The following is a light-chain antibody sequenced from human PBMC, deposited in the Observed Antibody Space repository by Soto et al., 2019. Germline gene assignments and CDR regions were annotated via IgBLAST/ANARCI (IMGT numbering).Light chain of an antibody. CDR2: YDN. J-gene: IGLJ1*01. CDR3: AAWDDSLNGRV. Sequence: QSVLTQSPSASGTPGQRATISCSGSNSNIGSNTVNWYQQLPGTAPKLLIYYDNLRPSGVPDRISGSKSGTSASLAISGLQCDDEADYYCAAWDDSLNGRVFGTGTKLTVL. CDR1: NSNIGSNT. V-gene: IGLV1-44*01.